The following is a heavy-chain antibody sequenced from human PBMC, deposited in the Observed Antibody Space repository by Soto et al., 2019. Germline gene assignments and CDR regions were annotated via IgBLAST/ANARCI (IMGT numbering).Heavy chain of an antibody. CDR3: AILPGGIVATRKRAFDI. J-gene: IGHJ3*02. Sequence: SETLSLTCAVYGGSFSGYYWSWIRQPPGKGLEWIGEINHSGSTNYNPSLKSRVTISVDTSKNQFSLKLSSVTAADTAVYYCAILPGGIVATRKRAFDIWGQGTMVTVSS. D-gene: IGHD5-12*01. V-gene: IGHV4-34*01. CDR2: INHSGST. CDR1: GGSFSGYY.